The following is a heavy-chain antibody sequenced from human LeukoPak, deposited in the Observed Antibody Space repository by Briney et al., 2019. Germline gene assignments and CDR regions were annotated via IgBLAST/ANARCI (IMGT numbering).Heavy chain of an antibody. CDR3: ASGLVGATLIN. J-gene: IGHJ4*02. CDR2: ISYDGSNK. CDR1: GFTFSSYA. D-gene: IGHD1-26*01. V-gene: IGHV3-30*04. Sequence: GGSLRLSCAASGFTFSSYAMHWVRQAPGKGLEWVAVISYDGSNKYYADSVKGRFTISRDNSKNTLYLQMNSLRAEDTAVYYCASGLVGATLINWGQGTLVTVSS.